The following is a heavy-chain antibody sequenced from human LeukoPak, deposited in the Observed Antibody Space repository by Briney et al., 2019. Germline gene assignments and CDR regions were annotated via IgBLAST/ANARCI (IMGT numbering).Heavy chain of an antibody. CDR1: GGSISSYY. V-gene: IGHV4-34*01. D-gene: IGHD1-26*01. CDR2: INHSGST. J-gene: IGHJ4*02. Sequence: SETLSLTCTVSGGSISSYYWSWIRQPPGKGLEWIGEINHSGSTNYNPSLKSRVTISVDTSKNQFSLKLSSVTAADTAVYYCARRSLGPLKYFDYWGQGTLVTVSS. CDR3: ARRSLGPLKYFDY.